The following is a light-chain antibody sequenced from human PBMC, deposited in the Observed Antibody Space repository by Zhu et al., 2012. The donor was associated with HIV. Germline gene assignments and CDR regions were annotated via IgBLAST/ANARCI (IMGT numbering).Light chain of an antibody. CDR2: GAS. Sequence: EIVLTQSPGTLSVSPGERATLSCRAGQSLDSRLAWYQQKPGQAPRLLIYGASSGSGTEFTLTITNMQSEDFALYYCQHYSNWPPLYTFGQGTKVEIK. V-gene: IGKV3-15*01. J-gene: IGKJ2*01. CDR1: QSLDSR. CDR3: QHYSNWPPLYT.